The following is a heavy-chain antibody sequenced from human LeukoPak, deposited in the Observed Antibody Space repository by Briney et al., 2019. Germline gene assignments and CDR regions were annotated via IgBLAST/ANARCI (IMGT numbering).Heavy chain of an antibody. CDR3: ARVVEYHPTQNWFDP. J-gene: IGHJ5*02. CDR1: GGTFSSYA. V-gene: IGHV1-69*04. CDR2: IIPILGIA. D-gene: IGHD2-2*01. Sequence: ASVKVSCKASGGTFSSYAISWVRQAPGQGLEWMGRIIPILGIANYAQKFQGRVTITADKSTSTAYMELSSLRSEDTAVYYCARVVEYHPTQNWFDPWGQGTLVTVSS.